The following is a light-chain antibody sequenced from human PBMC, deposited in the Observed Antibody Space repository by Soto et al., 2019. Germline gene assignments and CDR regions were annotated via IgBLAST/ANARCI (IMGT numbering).Light chain of an antibody. CDR3: AAWDDSLSGFV. V-gene: IGLV1-47*01. CDR2: RNN. CDR1: SSNIGSNY. J-gene: IGLJ3*02. Sequence: QSVLTQPPSASGTPGQRVTISCSGSSSNIGSNYVYWYQQLPGTAPQLLIYRNNQRPSGVPDRCSGSKSGTSASPAISGLRSEDEANDYCAAWDDSLSGFVFGAGTKLTVL.